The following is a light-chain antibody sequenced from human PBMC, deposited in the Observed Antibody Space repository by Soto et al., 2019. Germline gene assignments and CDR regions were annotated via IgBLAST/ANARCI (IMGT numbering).Light chain of an antibody. J-gene: IGLJ1*01. V-gene: IGLV2-14*01. CDR3: SSYTSTNTHYV. Sequence: QSAQSQPVAVAWSPGHSITISCTGPSSHVGAYYFVTCSQHRQGNAPKLILYEVTTRHSGISSRFSGAKSGNTASLSISGLHADDDAYYYGSSYTSTNTHYVFGTGTKVTDL. CDR1: SSHVGAYYF. CDR2: EVT.